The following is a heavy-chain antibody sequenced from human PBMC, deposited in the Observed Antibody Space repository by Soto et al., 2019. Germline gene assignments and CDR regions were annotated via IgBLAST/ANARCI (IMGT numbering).Heavy chain of an antibody. V-gene: IGHV4-30-4*01. D-gene: IGHD4-17*01. J-gene: IGHJ5*02. CDR2: IYYSGST. CDR3: ARLTFYGDYRFVDP. Sequence: PSETLSLTCTVSGGSISSGDYYWSWIRQPPGKGLEWIGYIYYSGSTYYNPSLKSRVTISVDTSKNQFSLKLSSVTAADTAVYYCARLTFYGDYRFVDPWGQGTLVTVSS. CDR1: GGSISSGDYY.